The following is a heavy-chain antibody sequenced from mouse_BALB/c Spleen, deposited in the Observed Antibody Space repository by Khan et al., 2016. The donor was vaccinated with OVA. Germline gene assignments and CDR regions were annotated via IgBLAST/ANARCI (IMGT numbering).Heavy chain of an antibody. CDR1: GYSITSDNA. J-gene: IGHJ2*01. CDR2: IGYSGST. CDR3: ASGGFLLRDQGDFDD. D-gene: IGHD3-3*01. V-gene: IGHV3-2*02. Sequence: VQLQESGPGLLKPSQSLSLTCTVTGYSITSDNAWYWIQQLPGNKLEWRAYIGYSGSTTNNPPTRRRISITRDTTKNQFFLQLDTMPTEDTATYYCASGGFLLRDQGDFDDWGQGTTLTVSS.